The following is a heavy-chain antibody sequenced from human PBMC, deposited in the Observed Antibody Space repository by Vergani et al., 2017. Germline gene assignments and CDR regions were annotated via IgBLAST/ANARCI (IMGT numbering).Heavy chain of an antibody. D-gene: IGHD1-14*01. V-gene: IGHV3-23*01. CDR2: ISGSGGST. Sequence: EVQLLESGGGLVQPGGSLRLSCAASGFTFSSYAMSWVRQTPGKGLEWVSAISGSGGSTYYADSVKGRFTISRDNSKNTLYLQMNSLRAEDTAVYYCAKVGNPSIQYFDYWGQGTLVTVSS. CDR3: AKVGNPSIQYFDY. CDR1: GFTFSSYA. J-gene: IGHJ4*02.